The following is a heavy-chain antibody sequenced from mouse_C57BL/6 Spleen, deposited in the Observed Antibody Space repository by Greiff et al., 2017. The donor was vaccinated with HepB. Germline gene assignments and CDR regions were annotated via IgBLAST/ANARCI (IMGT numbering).Heavy chain of an antibody. CDR3: ACGYYYFDY. CDR1: GYTFTDYY. V-gene: IGHV1-19*01. D-gene: IGHD2-3*01. CDR2: INPYNGGT. J-gene: IGHJ2*01. Sequence: VQLQQSGPVLVKPGASVKMSCKASGYTFTDYYMNWVKQSHGKSLEWIGVINPYNGGTSYNQKFKGKATLTVDKSSSTAYMELNSLTSEDSAVYYCACGYYYFDYWGQGTTLTVSS.